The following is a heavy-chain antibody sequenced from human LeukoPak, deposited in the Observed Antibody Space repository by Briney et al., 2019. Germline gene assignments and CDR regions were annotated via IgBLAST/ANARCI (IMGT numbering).Heavy chain of an antibody. V-gene: IGHV4-59*01. CDR3: ARVSGFGVVLTYYFDY. D-gene: IGHD3-3*01. Sequence: SETLSLTCTVSGGSISSYYWSWIRQPPGKGLEWIGYIYYSGSTNYNPSLKSRVTISVDTSKNQFSLKLSSVTAADTAVYYCARVSGFGVVLTYYFDYWGQGTLVTVSS. CDR1: GGSISSYY. CDR2: IYYSGST. J-gene: IGHJ4*02.